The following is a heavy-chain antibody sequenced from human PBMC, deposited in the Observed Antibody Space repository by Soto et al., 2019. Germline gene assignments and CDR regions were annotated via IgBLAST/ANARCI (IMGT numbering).Heavy chain of an antibody. V-gene: IGHV4-59*12. Sequence: SETLSLTCTVSGASIRNYYWSWIRQPPGKGLEWIGYIYYSGSTNYSPSLKNRVTISVDTSKSQFSLKMNSVTAADTAVYYCARVRGYGYWGQGTLVTVSS. CDR3: ARVRGYGY. D-gene: IGHD5-12*01. CDR1: GASIRNYY. CDR2: IYYSGST. J-gene: IGHJ4*02.